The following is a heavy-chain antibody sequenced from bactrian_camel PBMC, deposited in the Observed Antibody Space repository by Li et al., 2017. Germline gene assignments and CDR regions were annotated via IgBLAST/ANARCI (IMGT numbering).Heavy chain of an antibody. CDR1: GFEFSDYG. Sequence: QLVESGGGLVQVGGSLRLSCATSGFEFSDYGMNWVRQAPGKGLEWDSLINGKSTYYADSVKGRFTISMDNAKNTGYLEMNSLKSEDTAMYYCLTGRAEWGQGTQVTVS. J-gene: IGHJ4*01. CDR2: INGKST. D-gene: IGHD8*01. CDR3: LTGRAE. V-gene: IGHV3S1*01.